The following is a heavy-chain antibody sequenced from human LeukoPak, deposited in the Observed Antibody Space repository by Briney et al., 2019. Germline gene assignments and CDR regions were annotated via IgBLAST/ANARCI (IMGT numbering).Heavy chain of an antibody. CDR2: INHSGST. J-gene: IGHJ4*02. V-gene: IGHV4-34*01. D-gene: IGHD2-21*02. Sequence: SETLYLTCAVYGGSFSGYYWSWIRQPPGKGLDWIGEINHSGSTNFNPSLKSRVTISVDTSKNQFSLKLSSVTAADTAVYYCARGLEFAYCGGDCYSHYFDYWGQGTLVTVSS. CDR3: ARGLEFAYCGGDCYSHYFDY. CDR1: GGSFSGYY.